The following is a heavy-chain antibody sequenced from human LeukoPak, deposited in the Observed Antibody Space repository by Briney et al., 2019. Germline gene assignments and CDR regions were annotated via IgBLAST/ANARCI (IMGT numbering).Heavy chain of an antibody. CDR1: GGSISSSSYY. CDR2: IYYSGST. D-gene: IGHD3-22*01. CDR3: ARDRDSSGLGGYYFDY. Sequence: SETLSLTCTVSGGSISSSSYYWGWIRQPPGKGLEWIGSIYYSGSTYYNPSLKSRVSISVDTSKNQFSLKLSSVTAADTAVYYCARDRDSSGLGGYYFDYWGQGTLVTVSS. J-gene: IGHJ4*02. V-gene: IGHV4-39*07.